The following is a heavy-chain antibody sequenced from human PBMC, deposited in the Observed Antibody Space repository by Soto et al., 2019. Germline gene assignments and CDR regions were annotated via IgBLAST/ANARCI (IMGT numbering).Heavy chain of an antibody. CDR2: IYSGGST. V-gene: IGHV3-66*01. CDR3: ARDHSYGDYYYYYYMDV. CDR1: GFTVSSNY. D-gene: IGHD4-17*01. J-gene: IGHJ6*03. Sequence: GGSLRLSCAASGFTVSSNYMSWVRQAPGKGLEWVSVIYSGGSTYYADSVKGRFTISRDNSKNTLYLQMNSLRAEDTAVYYCARDHSYGDYYYYYYMDVWGKGTTVTVSS.